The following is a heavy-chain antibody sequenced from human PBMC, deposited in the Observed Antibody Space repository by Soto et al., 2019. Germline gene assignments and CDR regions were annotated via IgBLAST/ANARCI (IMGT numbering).Heavy chain of an antibody. CDR3: ARVGHYYDSSGYYYEPAGDY. V-gene: IGHV1-46*01. CDR2: INPSGGAT. J-gene: IGHJ4*02. Sequence: ASVKVSCKASGYTFTGHYMHWVRQAPGQGLEWMGVINPSGGATTYAQNFQGRVTMTRDTSTSTAYMELSSLRSEDTAVYYCARVGHYYDSSGYYYEPAGDYWGQGTLVTVSS. CDR1: GYTFTGHY. D-gene: IGHD3-22*01.